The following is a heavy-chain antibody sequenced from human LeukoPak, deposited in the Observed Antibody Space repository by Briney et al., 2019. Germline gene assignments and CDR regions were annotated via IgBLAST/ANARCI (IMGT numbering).Heavy chain of an antibody. CDR2: ISGSGGST. CDR3: AKGDYGSGLNYYYGMDV. Sequence: GGSLRLSCAASGFTFSSYAMSWVRQAPGKGLEWVSAISGSGGSTYYADSVKGRFTISRDNSKNALYLQMNSLRAEDTAVYYSAKGDYGSGLNYYYGMDVWGQGTTVTVSS. V-gene: IGHV3-23*01. CDR1: GFTFSSYA. D-gene: IGHD3-10*01. J-gene: IGHJ6*02.